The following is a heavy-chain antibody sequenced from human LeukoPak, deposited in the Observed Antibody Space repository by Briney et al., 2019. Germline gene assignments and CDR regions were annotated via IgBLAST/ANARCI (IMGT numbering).Heavy chain of an antibody. V-gene: IGHV3-30*04. J-gene: IGHJ5*02. CDR1: GFTFSSHA. D-gene: IGHD2-2*01. CDR3: ARPGSSTSSWFDP. CDR2: ISSDGSYK. Sequence: GGSPRLSCAASGFTFSSHALHWVRQAPGKGLEWVAVISSDGSYKYYADSVKGRFTISRDNSKNTLYLQMNSLRAEDTAVYYCARPGSSTSSWFDPWGQGTLVTVSS.